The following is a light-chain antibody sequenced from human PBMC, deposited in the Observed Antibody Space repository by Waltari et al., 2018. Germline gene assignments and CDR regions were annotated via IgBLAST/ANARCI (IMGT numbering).Light chain of an antibody. J-gene: IGKJ1*01. V-gene: IGKV3-11*01. CDR2: YAS. Sequence: ELVLTQSPATLSLSPGERATLSCRASQGVSSYLAWYQQKPGQAPRLLIYYASNRATGIPARFSGSGSGTDFTLTISSLEPEDFAVYYCQQRSNLWTFGQGTKVEIK. CDR3: QQRSNLWT. CDR1: QGVSSY.